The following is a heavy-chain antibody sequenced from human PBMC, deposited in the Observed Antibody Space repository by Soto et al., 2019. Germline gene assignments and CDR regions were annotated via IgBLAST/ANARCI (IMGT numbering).Heavy chain of an antibody. Sequence: QVQLVQSGAEVKKPGSSVKVSCKASGGTFSSYAISWVRQAPGQGLEWMGGIIPIFGTANYAQKFQGRVTITADESTSTDYMELSSLRSEDTAVYYCASGYYGDYEDEYYYGMDVWGQGTTVTVSS. D-gene: IGHD4-17*01. V-gene: IGHV1-69*12. J-gene: IGHJ6*02. CDR1: GGTFSSYA. CDR2: IIPIFGTA. CDR3: ASGYYGDYEDEYYYGMDV.